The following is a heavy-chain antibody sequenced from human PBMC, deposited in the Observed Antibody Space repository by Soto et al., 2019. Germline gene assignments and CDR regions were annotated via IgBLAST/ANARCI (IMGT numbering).Heavy chain of an antibody. Sequence: ASVKVSCKASGYTFTGYYMHWVRQAPGQGLEWMGWINPNSGGTNYAQKFQGWVTMTRDTSISTAYMELSRLRSDGTAVYYCARGYYDFWTLNYWGQGTLVTVSS. J-gene: IGHJ4*02. CDR3: ARGYYDFWTLNY. CDR2: INPNSGGT. CDR1: GYTFTGYY. V-gene: IGHV1-2*04. D-gene: IGHD3-3*01.